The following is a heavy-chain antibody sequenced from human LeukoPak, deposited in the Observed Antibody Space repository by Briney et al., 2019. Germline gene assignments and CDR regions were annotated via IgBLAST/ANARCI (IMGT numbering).Heavy chain of an antibody. D-gene: IGHD6-13*01. CDR1: GVSISSSSSYY. CDR3: ARRSQTSAGRGIDY. V-gene: IGHV4-39*01. Sequence: PSETLSLTCTVSGVSISSSSSYYWAWIRQPPGKGLEWIGTMSNSGSTYYNPSLKSRVTISADTSKNQFSLKLSSVTAADTAVFYCARRSQTSAGRGIDYWGQGTLVTVSS. J-gene: IGHJ4*02. CDR2: MSNSGST.